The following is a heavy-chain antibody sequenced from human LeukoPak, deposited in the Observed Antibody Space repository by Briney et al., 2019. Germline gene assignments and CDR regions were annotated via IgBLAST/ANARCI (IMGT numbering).Heavy chain of an antibody. D-gene: IGHD1-26*01. CDR3: ARAQHREDAFDI. V-gene: IGHV1-2*04. CDR2: INPNSGGT. Sequence: GASVNVSCTASGYTFTGYYMHWVRQAPGQGLEWMGWINPNSGGTNYAQKFQGWVTMTRDTSISTAYMELSRLRSDDTAVYYCARAQHREDAFDIWGQGTMVTVSS. CDR1: GYTFTGYY. J-gene: IGHJ3*02.